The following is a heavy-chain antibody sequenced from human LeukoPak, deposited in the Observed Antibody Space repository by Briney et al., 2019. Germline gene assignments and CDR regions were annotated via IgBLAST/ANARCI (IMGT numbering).Heavy chain of an antibody. CDR3: ARDRGYCSSTSCTKWFDP. D-gene: IGHD2-2*01. V-gene: IGHV4-59*01. CDR2: IYYSGST. CDR1: GGSISSYY. Sequence: PSETLSLTCTVSGGSISSYYWSWIRQPPGKRLEWIGYIYYSGSTNYNPSLKSRVTISVDTSKNQFSLKLSSVTAADTAVYYCARDRGYCSSTSCTKWFDPWGQGTLVTVSS. J-gene: IGHJ5*02.